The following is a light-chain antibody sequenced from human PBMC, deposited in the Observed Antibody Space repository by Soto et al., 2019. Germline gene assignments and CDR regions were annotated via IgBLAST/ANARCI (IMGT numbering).Light chain of an antibody. CDR1: QSIFTW. CDR2: GAS. V-gene: IGKV1-5*01. CDR3: QHYNSYSEA. J-gene: IGKJ1*01. Sequence: DIMMTQSPSTLSVSVGDRVTITCLASQSIFTWLAWYQQTPGKAPKLLISGASSLEGWVPSRFSGSGSGTEFTLTISSLQPDDFATYYCQHYNSYSEAFGQGTKVDI.